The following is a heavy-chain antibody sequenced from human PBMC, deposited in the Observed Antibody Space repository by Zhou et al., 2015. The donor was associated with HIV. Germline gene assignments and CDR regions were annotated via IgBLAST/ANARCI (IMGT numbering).Heavy chain of an antibody. D-gene: IGHD4-17*01. CDR1: GYTFTTKY. Sequence: QVQLVQSGGEVKKPGASVKLSCEASGYTFTTKYIHWVRRAPGKGLEWLGIINPNGGSTRYAQNFRDRVIMTRDTSTSTVYMELRSLRSDDTAVYYCARDVEVPSYGINDHYYYYYYMDVWGKGTTVTVSS. V-gene: IGHV1-46*01. J-gene: IGHJ6*03. CDR3: ARDVEVPSYGINDHYYYYYYMDV. CDR2: INPNGGST.